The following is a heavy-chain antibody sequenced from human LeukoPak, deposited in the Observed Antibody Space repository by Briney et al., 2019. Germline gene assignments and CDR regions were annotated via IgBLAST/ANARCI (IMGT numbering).Heavy chain of an antibody. V-gene: IGHV4-59*12. CDR1: GGSFSSYY. J-gene: IGHJ6*02. CDR2: IYYTGDT. CDR3: ARDRITIFGVVTYYYGMDV. D-gene: IGHD3-3*01. Sequence: SETLSLTCTFSGGSFSSYYWTWIRQPPGKGLEWIGYIYYTGDTNYNPSLKSRVTISLDTSKNQFSLKLSSVTAADTAVYYCARDRITIFGVVTYYYGMDVWGQGTTVTVSS.